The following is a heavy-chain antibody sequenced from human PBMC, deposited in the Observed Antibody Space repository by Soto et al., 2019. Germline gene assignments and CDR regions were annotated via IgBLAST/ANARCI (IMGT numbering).Heavy chain of an antibody. V-gene: IGHV1-2*02. CDR1: GYTFTGHY. J-gene: IGHJ4*02. CDR3: GRGRSGQIVVFY. D-gene: IGHD1-26*01. Sequence: GASVKVSCKASGYTFTGHYIHWVRQAPEQGPEWMGEIGPESGATRYAQKFQGRVTMTRDMSITTVYMELNNLSPDDTAVYYCGRGRSGQIVVFYWGQGTPVTV. CDR2: IGPESGAT.